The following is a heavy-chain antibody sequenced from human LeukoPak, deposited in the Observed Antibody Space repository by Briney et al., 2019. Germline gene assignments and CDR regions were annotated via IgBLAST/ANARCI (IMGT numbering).Heavy chain of an antibody. Sequence: PSETLSLTCAVSGYSISIGCYWAWIRQPPGKGLEWIGSIFHSGSTYYNPSLKSRVSISVDTAKHQVSLRLSSVPAADTAVYYCARHLGTLYTAFDYWGQGTLVTVSS. J-gene: IGHJ4*02. CDR3: ARHLGTLYTAFDY. CDR2: IFHSGST. V-gene: IGHV4-38-2*01. CDR1: GYSISIGCY. D-gene: IGHD1-1*01.